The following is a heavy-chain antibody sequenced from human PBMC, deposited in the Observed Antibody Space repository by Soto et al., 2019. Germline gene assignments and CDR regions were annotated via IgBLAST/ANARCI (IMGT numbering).Heavy chain of an antibody. CDR2: ISWKSASI. CDR1: GFTYSSSA. D-gene: IGHD2-8*02. V-gene: IGHV3-9*01. J-gene: IGHJ6*02. CDR3: AKSTGGTANGLDV. Sequence: PGGSLRLSCAASGFTYSSSAMNWVRQAPGKGPEWVSGISWKSASIGYADSVKGRFTISRDNAKKSLYLQMNNLRAEDTALYYCAKSTGGTANGLDVWGQGTAVTVSS.